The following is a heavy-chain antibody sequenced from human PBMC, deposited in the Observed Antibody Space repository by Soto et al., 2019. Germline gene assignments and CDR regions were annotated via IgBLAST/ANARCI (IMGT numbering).Heavy chain of an antibody. V-gene: IGHV3-11*01. D-gene: IGHD3-3*01. CDR1: GFTFSDYY. CDR2: ISSSGSTI. J-gene: IGHJ4*02. Sequence: GGSLRLSCAASGFTFSDYYMSWIRQAPGKGLEWVSYISSSGSTIYYADSVKGRFTTSRDNAKNSLYLQMNSLRAEDTAVYYCARGPYDFWSGYYIDYWGQGTLVTVSS. CDR3: ARGPYDFWSGYYIDY.